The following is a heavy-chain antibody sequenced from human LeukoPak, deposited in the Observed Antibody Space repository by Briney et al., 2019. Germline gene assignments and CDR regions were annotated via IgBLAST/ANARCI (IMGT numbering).Heavy chain of an antibody. Sequence: GGSLRLSCAVSGFTFSSYSMNWVRQAPGKGLEWVSSISSSSSYIYYADSVKGRFTISRDNAKNSLYLQMNSLRAEDTAVYYCATDGGPEYSSSWYLYWGQGTLVTVSS. CDR3: ATDGGPEYSSSWYLY. D-gene: IGHD6-13*01. CDR1: GFTFSSYS. J-gene: IGHJ4*02. V-gene: IGHV3-21*01. CDR2: ISSSSSYI.